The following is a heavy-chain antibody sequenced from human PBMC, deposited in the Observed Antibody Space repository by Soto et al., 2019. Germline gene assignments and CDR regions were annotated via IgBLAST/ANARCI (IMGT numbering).Heavy chain of an antibody. V-gene: IGHV1-18*01. Sequence: SVKVSCKASGYTFSNYGISWVRQAPGQGLEWMGWINAYNGNTKYVQKLLGRFTMTTDTSTTTAYLDLTSLRSDDTAVYYCARATGYNYGRFDYWGQGTLVTVSS. CDR1: GYTFSNYG. D-gene: IGHD5-18*01. CDR3: ARATGYNYGRFDY. J-gene: IGHJ4*02. CDR2: INAYNGNT.